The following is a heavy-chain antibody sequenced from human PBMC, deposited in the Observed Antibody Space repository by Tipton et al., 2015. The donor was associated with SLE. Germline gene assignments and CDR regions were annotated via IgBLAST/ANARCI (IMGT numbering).Heavy chain of an antibody. CDR1: GFTFSSYA. CDR2: ISGSGGST. J-gene: IGHJ4*02. V-gene: IGHV3-23*01. D-gene: IGHD2-15*01. Sequence: SLRLSCAASGFTFSSYAMSWVRQAPGKGLEWVSAISGSGGSTYYADSVKGRFTISRDNSKNTLYLQMNSLRAEDTAVYYCARDISRYCSGGSCYSRPVYFDYWGQGTLVTVSS. CDR3: ARDISRYCSGGSCYSRPVYFDY.